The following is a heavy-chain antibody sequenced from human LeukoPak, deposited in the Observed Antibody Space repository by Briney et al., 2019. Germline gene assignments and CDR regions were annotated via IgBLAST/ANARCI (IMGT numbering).Heavy chain of an antibody. J-gene: IGHJ6*02. CDR2: ISGDGART. D-gene: IGHD1-14*01. CDR3: AKVSGGGLYYDGMDV. Sequence: PGGSLRLSCAASGFSFNNYVMSWVRQAPGKGLEWVSVISGDGARTYYADSVKGRFTISRDNSKNTLDLQMNSLRAEDTAIYYCAKVSGGGLYYDGMDVWGQGTTVTVSS. CDR1: GFSFNNYV. V-gene: IGHV3-23*01.